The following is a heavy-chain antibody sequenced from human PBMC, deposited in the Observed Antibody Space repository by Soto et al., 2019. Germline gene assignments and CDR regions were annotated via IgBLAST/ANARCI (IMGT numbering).Heavy chain of an antibody. CDR2: IKEDGSET. CDR3: ARDRTRSLY. Sequence: PGGSLRLSCAGSGFTFSGYWMSWVRQAPGKGLEWVANIKEDGSETYYVDSVKGRFTISRDNAKDSLYLQMNSLRAEDTAVYFCARDRTRSLYWGEGPVVTVS. CDR1: GFTFSGYW. J-gene: IGHJ4*02. V-gene: IGHV3-7*01.